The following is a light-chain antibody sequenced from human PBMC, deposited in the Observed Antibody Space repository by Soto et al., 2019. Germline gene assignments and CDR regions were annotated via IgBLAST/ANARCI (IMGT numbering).Light chain of an antibody. CDR3: QQSLGIPYT. V-gene: IGKV1-39*01. Sequence: DIQMTQSPSSLSASVGDRVTITCRASQTISTYLNWYQQKPGKAPKLLIYAASTLQSGVPSRFSGSGSGTDFTLTINSLQPEDFATYYCQQSLGIPYTFGQGTKLE. CDR1: QTISTY. J-gene: IGKJ2*01. CDR2: AAS.